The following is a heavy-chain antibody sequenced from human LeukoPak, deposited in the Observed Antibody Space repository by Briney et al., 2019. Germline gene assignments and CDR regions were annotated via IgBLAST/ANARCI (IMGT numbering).Heavy chain of an antibody. CDR3: ARIGIKYSTSGWWFDP. D-gene: IGHD6-6*01. J-gene: IGHJ5*02. Sequence: PSETLSLTCTVSGGSINSYYWSWIRQPPGKGLEWIWYIYYSGSTNYNPSLKSRVTISVDTSKNQFSLKLSSVTAADTAVYYCARIGIKYSTSGWWFDPWGQGTLVTVSS. CDR1: GGSINSYY. V-gene: IGHV4-59*01. CDR2: IYYSGST.